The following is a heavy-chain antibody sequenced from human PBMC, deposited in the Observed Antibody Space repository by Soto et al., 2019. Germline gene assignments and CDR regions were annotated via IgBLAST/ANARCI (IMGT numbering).Heavy chain of an antibody. J-gene: IGHJ5*02. D-gene: IGHD2-21*02. Sequence: AVKVSCKASGGTFSSYAISWVRPAPGQGLEWMGGIIPIFGTANYAQKFQGRVTITADESTSTAYMELSSLRSEDTAVYYCARGLAYCGGDCYGFDPWGQGTLVTVSS. V-gene: IGHV1-69*13. CDR1: GGTFSSYA. CDR3: ARGLAYCGGDCYGFDP. CDR2: IIPIFGTA.